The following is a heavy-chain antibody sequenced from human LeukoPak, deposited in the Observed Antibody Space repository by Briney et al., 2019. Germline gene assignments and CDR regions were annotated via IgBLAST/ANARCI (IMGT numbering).Heavy chain of an antibody. J-gene: IGHJ4*02. Sequence: GGSLRLSCAASGFTFNNYGMHWVRQAPGKGLEWVAVISYDGRNKHYPDSVKGRFTISRDISTDTLWLQMDSLRTEDTAVYYCAKGPLRGTAATIDYWGQGTLVTVSS. V-gene: IGHV3-30*18. CDR1: GFTFNNYG. D-gene: IGHD2-2*01. CDR2: ISYDGRNK. CDR3: AKGPLRGTAATIDY.